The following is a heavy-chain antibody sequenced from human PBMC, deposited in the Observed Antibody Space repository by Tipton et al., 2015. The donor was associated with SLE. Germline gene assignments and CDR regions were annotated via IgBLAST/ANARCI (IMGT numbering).Heavy chain of an antibody. CDR1: AGSFSGYY. Sequence: TLSLTCAVYAGSFSGYYWSWIRQPPGKGLEWIGEINHSGSTNYNPSLKSRVTISVDTSKNQFSLKLSSVTAADTAVFYCARVDCGGDCYSSYYFDYWGQGTLVTVSS. CDR3: ARVDCGGDCYSSYYFDY. J-gene: IGHJ4*02. V-gene: IGHV4-34*01. D-gene: IGHD2-21*02. CDR2: INHSGST.